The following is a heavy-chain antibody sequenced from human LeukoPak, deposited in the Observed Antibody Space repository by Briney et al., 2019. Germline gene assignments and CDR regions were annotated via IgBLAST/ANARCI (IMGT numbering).Heavy chain of an antibody. CDR3: ASLTMVRGRHYYYYMDV. V-gene: IGHV1-69*05. D-gene: IGHD3-10*01. CDR2: IIPIFGTA. Sequence: SVKVSCKASGGTFSSYAISWVRQAPGQGLEWMGGIIPIFGTANYAQKFQGRVTITTDESTRTAYMELSSLRSEDTAVYYCASLTMVRGRHYYYYMDVWGKGTTVTVSS. CDR1: GGTFSSYA. J-gene: IGHJ6*03.